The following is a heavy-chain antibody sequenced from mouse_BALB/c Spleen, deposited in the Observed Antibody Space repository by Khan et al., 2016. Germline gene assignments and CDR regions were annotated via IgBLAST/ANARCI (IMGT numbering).Heavy chain of an antibody. J-gene: IGHJ3*01. CDR3: ARFWDFAN. V-gene: IGHV1-80*01. D-gene: IGHD4-1*01. CDR2: IYPGDGDT. Sequence: QVQLQQAWAELVRPGSSVKISCKASGYAFSSYWMNWVQQRPGQGLEWIGQIYPGDGDTNYNGKFKGKATLTADKSSSTAYMQLSGLTSDDSAVXFCARFWDFANWGQVTLVTVCA. CDR1: GYAFSSYW.